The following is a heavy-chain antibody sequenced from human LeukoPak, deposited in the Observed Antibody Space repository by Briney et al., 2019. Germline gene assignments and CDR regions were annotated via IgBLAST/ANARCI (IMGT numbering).Heavy chain of an antibody. V-gene: IGHV3-7*01. CDR3: ARDSPYGDYDAFDI. Sequence: GGSLRLSCAAPGFTFSPYWMSWVRQAPGKGLEWVANIKEDGSEKYYVDSVKGRFTISRDNAKNSLDLEMTSLRAEDTAVYYCARDSPYGDYDAFDIWGQGTMVTVSS. D-gene: IGHD4-17*01. CDR2: IKEDGSEK. CDR1: GFTFSPYW. J-gene: IGHJ3*02.